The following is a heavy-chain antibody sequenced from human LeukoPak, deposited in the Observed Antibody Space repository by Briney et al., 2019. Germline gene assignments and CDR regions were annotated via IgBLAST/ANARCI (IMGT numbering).Heavy chain of an antibody. J-gene: IGHJ4*02. CDR3: AEPIVGSYREYYFDY. CDR1: GFTFSSYA. Sequence: GGSLRLSCAASGFTFSSYAMSWVRQAPGKGLEWVSVISGSGGSTYYADSVKGRFTISRDNSKNTLYLQMNNLRAEDTAVYYCAEPIVGSYREYYFDYWGQGTLVTVSS. D-gene: IGHD1-26*01. CDR2: ISGSGGST. V-gene: IGHV3-23*01.